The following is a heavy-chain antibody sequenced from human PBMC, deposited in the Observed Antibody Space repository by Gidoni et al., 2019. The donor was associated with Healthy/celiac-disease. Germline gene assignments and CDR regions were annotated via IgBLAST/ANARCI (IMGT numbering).Heavy chain of an antibody. CDR1: GGSFSGYY. Sequence: QVQLQQWGAGLLKPSETLSLTCAVYGGSFSGYYWSWIRQPPGKGLEWIGEINHSGSTNYNPSLKSRVTISVDTSKNQFSLKLSSVTAADTAVYYCARDYKYDFWSGYRRGFDYWGQGTLVTVSS. V-gene: IGHV4-34*01. J-gene: IGHJ4*02. D-gene: IGHD3-3*01. CDR3: ARDYKYDFWSGYRRGFDY. CDR2: INHSGST.